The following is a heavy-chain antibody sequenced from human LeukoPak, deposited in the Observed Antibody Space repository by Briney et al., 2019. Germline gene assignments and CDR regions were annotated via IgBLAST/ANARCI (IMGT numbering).Heavy chain of an antibody. CDR3: ASLARGGNWFDP. Sequence: SETLSLTCAVYGGSFIGYDWTWIRQPPGKGLEWVGEINLSGGTNYHPSLKSRVTISVDTSKNQFSLKLSSVTDADTAVYYCASLARGGNWFDPWGQGTLVTVSS. J-gene: IGHJ5*02. D-gene: IGHD6-6*01. CDR1: GGSFIGYD. V-gene: IGHV4-34*01. CDR2: INLSGGT.